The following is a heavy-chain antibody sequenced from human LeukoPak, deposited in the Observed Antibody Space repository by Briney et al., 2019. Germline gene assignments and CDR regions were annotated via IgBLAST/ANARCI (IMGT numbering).Heavy chain of an antibody. J-gene: IGHJ4*02. CDR1: GFTFSSYG. CDR2: IYDGDSA. CDR3: VVPGSGSSYGLDY. D-gene: IGHD3-10*01. Sequence: GGSLRLSCAASGFTFSSYGMRWVRQASGKGLDWVSVIYDGDSAHYADSVKGRFTISRDNSKNTLYLQMNSLRGEDTAVYYCVVPGSGSSYGLDYWGQGTLVTVSS. V-gene: IGHV3-53*01.